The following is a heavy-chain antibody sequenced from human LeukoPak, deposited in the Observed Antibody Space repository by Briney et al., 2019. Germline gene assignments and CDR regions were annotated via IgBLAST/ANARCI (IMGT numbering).Heavy chain of an antibody. CDR3: ARDQDYYDSSGYDY. V-gene: IGHV1-18*01. Sequence: ASVKVSRKASGHTYNSYGISWVRQAPGQGLEWMGWISAYNGNTNYAQKLQGRVTMTTDTSTSTAYMELRSLRSDDTAVYYCARDQDYYDSSGYDYWGQGTLVTASS. CDR2: ISAYNGNT. J-gene: IGHJ4*02. CDR1: GHTYNSYG. D-gene: IGHD3-22*01.